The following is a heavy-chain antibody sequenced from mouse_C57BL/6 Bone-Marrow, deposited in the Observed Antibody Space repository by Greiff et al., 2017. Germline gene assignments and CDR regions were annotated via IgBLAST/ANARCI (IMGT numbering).Heavy chain of an antibody. Sequence: EVKLMESGGGLVQPGGSLKLSCAASGFTFSDYGMALVRQAPRTGPEGVACSSNVAYSNNYADTVPGRFTISSENANITQYLQMSSLTSEDTAMYYCARHNYSNCSFADWGQGTLVTVSA. CDR1: GFTFSDYG. V-gene: IGHV5-15*01. J-gene: IGHJ3*01. CDR3: ARHNYSNCSFAD. CDR2: SSNVAYSN. D-gene: IGHD2-5*01.